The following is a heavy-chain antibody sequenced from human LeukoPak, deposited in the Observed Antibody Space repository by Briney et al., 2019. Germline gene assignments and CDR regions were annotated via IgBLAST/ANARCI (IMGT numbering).Heavy chain of an antibody. J-gene: IGHJ3*02. D-gene: IGHD2-2*01. V-gene: IGHV3-30*02. CDR1: GFTFSSYG. CDR2: IWYDGSNE. Sequence: GGSLRLSCAASGFTFSSYGMHWVRQAPGKGLEWVTFIWYDGSNEFYADSVKGRFTISRDKSKNTLYLQMNSLRAEDTAIYYCAKSHAGGYCSSTSCSGGAFDIWGQGTMATVSS. CDR3: AKSHAGGYCSSTSCSGGAFDI.